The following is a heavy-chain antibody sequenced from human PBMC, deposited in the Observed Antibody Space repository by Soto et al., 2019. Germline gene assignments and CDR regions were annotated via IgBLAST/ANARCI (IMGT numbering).Heavy chain of an antibody. Sequence: GGSLRLSCAASGFTFSSYSMNWVRQAPGKGLEWVSYISSSSSTIYYADSVKGRLTISRDNAKNSLYLQMNILRDEDTAVYYCARDGLYYDFWSGPSFFDYWGQGTLVTVSS. V-gene: IGHV3-48*02. CDR1: GFTFSSYS. CDR3: ARDGLYYDFWSGPSFFDY. CDR2: ISSSSSTI. D-gene: IGHD3-3*01. J-gene: IGHJ4*02.